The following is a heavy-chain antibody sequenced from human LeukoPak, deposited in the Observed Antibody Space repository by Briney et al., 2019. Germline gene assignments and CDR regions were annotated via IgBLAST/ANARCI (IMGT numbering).Heavy chain of an antibody. D-gene: IGHD3-9*01. CDR1: GFTFSGYG. V-gene: IGHV3-30*02. CDR2: VRYDSSNK. J-gene: IGHJ4*02. Sequence: GGSLRLSCAASGFTFSGYGMHWVRQAPGKGLEWVAFVRYDSSNKYYADSVKGRFSISRDNSKNTLYLQMNSLRAEDTAVYYCALIFFHDTPGDYWGQGTLVTVSS. CDR3: ALIFFHDTPGDY.